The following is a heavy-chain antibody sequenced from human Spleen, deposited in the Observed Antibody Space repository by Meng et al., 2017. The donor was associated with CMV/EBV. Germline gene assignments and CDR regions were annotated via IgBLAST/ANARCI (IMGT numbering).Heavy chain of an antibody. Sequence: QVQLQESGPGLVKPSGTLSPTCAVSGGSISSSNWWSWVRQPPGKGLEWIGEIYHSGSTNYNPSLKSRVTISVDKSKNQFSLKLSSVTAADTAVYYCASRTYYYDSSGYSNFDYWGQGTLVTVSS. J-gene: IGHJ4*02. CDR1: GGSISSSNW. CDR3: ASRTYYYDSSGYSNFDY. V-gene: IGHV4-4*02. CDR2: IYHSGST. D-gene: IGHD3-22*01.